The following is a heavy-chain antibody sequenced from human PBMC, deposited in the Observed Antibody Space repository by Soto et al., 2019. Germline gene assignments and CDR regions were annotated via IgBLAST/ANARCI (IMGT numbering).Heavy chain of an antibody. J-gene: IGHJ4*02. D-gene: IGHD2-21*02. Sequence: QVQLQESGPGLVKPSQTLSLTCTVSGGSISSGGYYWSWIRQHPGKGLEWIGYIYYSGSTYYNPSLQSRVTISVDTSKNQFSLKLSSVTAADTAVYYCAREYCGGDCYTLNYFDYWGQGTLVTVSS. V-gene: IGHV4-31*03. CDR1: GGSISSGGYY. CDR2: IYYSGST. CDR3: AREYCGGDCYTLNYFDY.